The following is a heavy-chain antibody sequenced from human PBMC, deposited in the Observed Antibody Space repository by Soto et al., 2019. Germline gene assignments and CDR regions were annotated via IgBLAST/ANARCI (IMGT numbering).Heavy chain of an antibody. CDR2: ISAYNGNT. V-gene: IGHV1-18*04. CDR3: AMSLYGHYSEYLQH. D-gene: IGHD4-17*01. CDR1: GYTFTSHR. J-gene: IGHJ1*01. Sequence: ASVKVSCKASGYTFTSHRISWLGQAPGQGLEGMGWISAYNGNTKYAQKLQGRVALTTHTAKSTAYMELRSLGSDDTPVYYCAMSLYGHYSEYLQHWGQGTLVTVSS.